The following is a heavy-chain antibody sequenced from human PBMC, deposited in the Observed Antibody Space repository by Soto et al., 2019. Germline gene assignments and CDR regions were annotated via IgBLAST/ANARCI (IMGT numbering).Heavy chain of an antibody. J-gene: IGHJ3*02. CDR2: INPNSGGT. CDR3: VITMVRGVMLYAFDI. Sequence: ASVKVSCKASGYTFTGYYMHWVRQAPGQGLEWMGWINPNSGGTNYAQKFQGRVTITADESTSTAYMELSSLRSEDTAVYYCVITMVRGVMLYAFDIWGQGTMVTVS. V-gene: IGHV1-2*02. CDR1: GYTFTGYY. D-gene: IGHD3-10*01.